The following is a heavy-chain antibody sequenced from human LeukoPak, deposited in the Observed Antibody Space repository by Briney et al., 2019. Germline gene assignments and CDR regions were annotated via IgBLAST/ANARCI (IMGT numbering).Heavy chain of an antibody. CDR2: IYPGDSDT. CDR1: GYSFTSYW. D-gene: IGHD5-24*01. CDR3: ASSIDMAATTLGFDY. V-gene: IGHV5-51*01. Sequence: GESLKISCKGSGYSFTSYWIGWVRQMPGKGLEWMGIIYPGDSDTRYSPSFQGQVTISADKSISTAHLQWSSLKASDTAMYYCASSIDMAATTLGFDYWGQGTLVTVSS. J-gene: IGHJ4*02.